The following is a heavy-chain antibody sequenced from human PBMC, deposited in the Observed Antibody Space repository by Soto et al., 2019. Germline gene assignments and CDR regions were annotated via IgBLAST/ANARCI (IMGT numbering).Heavy chain of an antibody. CDR3: ARGVRSGYVGLFYLDY. CDR1: GGSITNYY. D-gene: IGHD5-12*01. J-gene: IGHJ4*02. CDR2: IYNSGST. Sequence: PSETLSLTCTVSGGSITNYYWSWIRQTPGKGLEWIGYIYNSGSTNYNPSLKSRVAISVDTSKNQFSLKLNSVTAADTAIYYCARGVRSGYVGLFYLDYWGQGTLVTVSS. V-gene: IGHV4-59*01.